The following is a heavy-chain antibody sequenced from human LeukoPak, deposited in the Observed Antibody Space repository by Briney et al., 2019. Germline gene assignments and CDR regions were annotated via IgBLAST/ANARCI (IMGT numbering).Heavy chain of an antibody. CDR3: ARELISTSCCTFRY. J-gene: IGHJ4*02. Sequence: PGGSLRLSCAASGVTVSSTSMSWVRQAPGTGLEWVSVIHSGGNTNYADAVKGRFTISRDNSKNTQYLQMNSLRVEDTAVYYCARELISTSCCTFRYWGQGTLVTVSS. V-gene: IGHV3-66*01. CDR2: IHSGGNT. D-gene: IGHD2-2*01. CDR1: GVTVSSTS.